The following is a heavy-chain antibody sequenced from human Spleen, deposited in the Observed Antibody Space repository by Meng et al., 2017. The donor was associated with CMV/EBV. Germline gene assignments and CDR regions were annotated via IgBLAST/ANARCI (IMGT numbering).Heavy chain of an antibody. CDR2: INIDGSTT. D-gene: IGHD6-6*01. J-gene: IGHJ6*02. CDR1: EFTFRSYR. Sequence: GESLKISCAASEFTFRSYRMHWVRQAPGKGLVWVSRINIDGSTTSYADSVKGRFTISRDNAKNSLYLQMNSLRAEDTAVYYCARDRLASEQLVRIGVRNYGMDVWGQGTTVTVS. V-gene: IGHV3-74*01. CDR3: ARDRLASEQLVRIGVRNYGMDV.